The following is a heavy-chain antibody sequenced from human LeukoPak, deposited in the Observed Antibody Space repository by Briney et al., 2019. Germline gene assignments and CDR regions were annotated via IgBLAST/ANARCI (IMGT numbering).Heavy chain of an antibody. Sequence: ASVKVSCKASGGTFSSYAISWVRQAPGQGLEWMGGIIPIFGTANYAQKFQGRVTITADESTSTAYMELSSLRSEDTAVYYCARGGAPPWNWFDPWGQGTLVAVSS. D-gene: IGHD1-26*01. CDR2: IIPIFGTA. CDR3: ARGGAPPWNWFDP. J-gene: IGHJ5*02. V-gene: IGHV1-69*13. CDR1: GGTFSSYA.